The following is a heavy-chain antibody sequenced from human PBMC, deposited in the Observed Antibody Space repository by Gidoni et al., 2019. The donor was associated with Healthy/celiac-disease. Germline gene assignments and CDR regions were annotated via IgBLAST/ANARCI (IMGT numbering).Heavy chain of an antibody. D-gene: IGHD6-19*01. CDR3: ARGIAVAGLFDY. CDR1: VGSISSYY. Sequence: QVQLQESGPGLVKPSETLSLTCTVSVGSISSYYWSWIRQPPGKGLEWIGYIYYSGSTNYNPSLKSRVTISVDTCKNQFSLKLSSVTAADTAVYYCARGIAVAGLFDYWGQGTLVTVSS. J-gene: IGHJ4*02. CDR2: IYYSGST. V-gene: IGHV4-59*08.